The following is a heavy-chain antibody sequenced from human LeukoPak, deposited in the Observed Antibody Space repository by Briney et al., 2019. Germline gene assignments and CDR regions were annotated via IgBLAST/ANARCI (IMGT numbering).Heavy chain of an antibody. CDR3: TRDFYGIDS. J-gene: IGHJ4*02. CDR2: INNDGTDT. Sequence: GGPLRSSCAPLGFTFSDYWMQWVRQVPGKGLVWVSHINNDGTDTKYGDSVNGRFTISRDNARNTLYLQVNTLIAEDTAVYDCTRDFYGIDSWGQGTLVTVSS. CDR1: GFTFSDYW. D-gene: IGHD2/OR15-2a*01. V-gene: IGHV3-74*01.